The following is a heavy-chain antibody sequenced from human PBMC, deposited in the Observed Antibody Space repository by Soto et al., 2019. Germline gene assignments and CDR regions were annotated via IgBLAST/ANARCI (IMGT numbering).Heavy chain of an antibody. J-gene: IGHJ3*01. CDR2: ISYDGANK. D-gene: IGHD6-6*01. V-gene: IGHV3-30-3*01. CDR1: GFTFSNFA. Sequence: QVQLVESGGGVVQPGRSLRLSCAASGFTFSNFAMHWVRQAPGRGLEWVALISYDGANKYYADSVKGRFTISRDNSWNTLYLQMNSRRAEDTAVYYCARDHGSSYAFDVWGQGTMVTVSS. CDR3: ARDHGSSYAFDV.